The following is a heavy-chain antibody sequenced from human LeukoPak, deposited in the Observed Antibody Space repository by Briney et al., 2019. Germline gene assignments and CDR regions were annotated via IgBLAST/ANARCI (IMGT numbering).Heavy chain of an antibody. J-gene: IGHJ4*02. CDR1: AGSISSNNW. Sequence: SETLSLTCAVSAGSISSNNWWGWVRPPPGKGLEWIGEIYHSGSPNYNPSLKSRVTISVDKSRNHFSLNLSSVTAADTAVHYCARVNINNWHSCDYWGQGTLVTVSS. CDR3: ARVNINNWHSCDY. D-gene: IGHD1-1*01. CDR2: IYHSGSP. V-gene: IGHV4-4*02.